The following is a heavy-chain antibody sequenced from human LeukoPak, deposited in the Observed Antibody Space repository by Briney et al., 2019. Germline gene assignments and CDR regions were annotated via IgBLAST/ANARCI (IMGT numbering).Heavy chain of an antibody. CDR3: ARDRDVLRFLEWYRVYFDY. J-gene: IGHJ4*02. V-gene: IGHV4-34*01. D-gene: IGHD3-3*01. CDR1: SGSFSSYY. CDR2: INVRGSTRS. Sequence: PSETLSLTCAVYSGSFSSYYWSWIRQPPGKGLEWIGEINVRGSTRSSYNPSLKSRVTISVDTSKNQFSLKLSSVTAADTAVYYCARDRDVLRFLEWYRVYFDYWGQGTQVTVSS.